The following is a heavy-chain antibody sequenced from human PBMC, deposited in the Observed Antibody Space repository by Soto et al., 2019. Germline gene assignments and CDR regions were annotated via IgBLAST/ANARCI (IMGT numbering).Heavy chain of an antibody. V-gene: IGHV1-69*01. CDR1: GGTFSSYA. CDR3: ASFQGSSSSNYYYYGMDV. CDR2: IIPIFGTA. D-gene: IGHD6-6*01. Sequence: QVQLVQSGAEVKKPGSSVKVSCKASGGTFSSYAISWVRQAPGQGLEWMGVIIPIFGTANYAQKFQGRVTITADESTSTAYVELSSLRSEDTAVYYCASFQGSSSSNYYYYGMDVWGQGTTVTVSS. J-gene: IGHJ6*02.